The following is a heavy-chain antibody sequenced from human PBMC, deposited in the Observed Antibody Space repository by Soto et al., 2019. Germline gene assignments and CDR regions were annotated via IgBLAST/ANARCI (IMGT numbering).Heavy chain of an antibody. V-gene: IGHV3-23*01. CDR2: ITGSGSDT. CDR1: GFTFNNYA. CDR3: AKDLDSSGWYR. J-gene: IGHJ4*02. Sequence: GGSLRLSCAASGFTFNNYAMGWVRQAPGKGLEWVSAITGSGSDTYYLDSEKGRFTISRDNSKNTLFLQVNSLKAEDTAIYYCAKDLDSSGWYRWGQGTLVTVSS. D-gene: IGHD6-19*01.